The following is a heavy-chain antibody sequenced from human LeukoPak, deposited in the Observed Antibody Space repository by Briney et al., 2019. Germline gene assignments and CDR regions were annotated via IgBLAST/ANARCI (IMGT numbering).Heavy chain of an antibody. J-gene: IGHJ5*02. V-gene: IGHV1-69*05. Sequence: SVEVSCKASGGTFSSYAISWVRQAPGQGLEWMGRIIPIFGTANYAQKFQGRVTITTDESTSTAYMELSSLRSEDTAVYYCAIIAGNWFDPWGQGTLVTVSS. CDR1: GGTFSSYA. D-gene: IGHD6-13*01. CDR3: AIIAGNWFDP. CDR2: IIPIFGTA.